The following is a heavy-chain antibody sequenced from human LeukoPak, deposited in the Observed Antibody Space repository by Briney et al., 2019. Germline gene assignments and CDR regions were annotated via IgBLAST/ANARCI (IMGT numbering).Heavy chain of an antibody. J-gene: IGHJ4*02. Sequence: GGSLRLSCAASGFTFSSYAMSWVRQAPGKGLEWVSVISLDGATTYYAGSVEGRFTISRDNSKNTLYLQMNSLRADDTAVYYCVKDHGWLLYSWGQGTLVTVSS. CDR1: GFTFSSYA. CDR3: VKDHGWLLYS. D-gene: IGHD3-9*01. CDR2: ISLDGATT. V-gene: IGHV3-23*01.